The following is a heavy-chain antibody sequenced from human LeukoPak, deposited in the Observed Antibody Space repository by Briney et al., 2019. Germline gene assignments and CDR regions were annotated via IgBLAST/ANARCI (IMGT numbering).Heavy chain of an antibody. Sequence: SVKVSCXASGGTFSSYAISWVRQAHGQGLEWMGGIIPIFGTANYAQKFQGRVTITADESTSTAYMELSSLRSEDTAVYYCARELAYCGGDCYSGHYYYYYYMDVWGKGTTVTVSS. CDR3: ARELAYCGGDCYSGHYYYYYYMDV. CDR2: IIPIFGTA. D-gene: IGHD2-21*01. CDR1: GGTFSSYA. V-gene: IGHV1-69*13. J-gene: IGHJ6*03.